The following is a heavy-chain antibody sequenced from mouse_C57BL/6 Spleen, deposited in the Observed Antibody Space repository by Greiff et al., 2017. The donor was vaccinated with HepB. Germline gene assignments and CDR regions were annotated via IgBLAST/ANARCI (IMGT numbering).Heavy chain of an antibody. CDR1: GYTFTSYW. J-gene: IGHJ2*01. V-gene: IGHV1-50*01. Sequence: VQLQQPGAELVKPGASVKLSCKASGYTFTSYWMQWVKQRPGQGLEWIGEIDPSDSYTNYNQKFKGKATLTVDTSSSTAYMQLSSLTSEDSAVYYCARQTTVVPYYFDYWGQGTTLTVSS. CDR3: ARQTTVVPYYFDY. D-gene: IGHD1-1*01. CDR2: IDPSDSYT.